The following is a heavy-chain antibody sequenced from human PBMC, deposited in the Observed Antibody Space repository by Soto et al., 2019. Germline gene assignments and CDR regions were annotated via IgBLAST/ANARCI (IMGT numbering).Heavy chain of an antibody. CDR3: ARAGSTWRYFFDY. V-gene: IGHV4-59*01. CDR2: VYYSGTT. CDR1: GGSISSYY. Sequence: QVQLQESGPGLVKPSETLSLTCTVSGGSISSYYWTWIRQPPGKGLEWVGYVYYSGTTYYNPSLQSRDTISVDTSKNQFSLKVKSVTAADTAIYYCARAGSTWRYFFDYWGQGSLVTVSS. D-gene: IGHD6-13*01. J-gene: IGHJ4*02.